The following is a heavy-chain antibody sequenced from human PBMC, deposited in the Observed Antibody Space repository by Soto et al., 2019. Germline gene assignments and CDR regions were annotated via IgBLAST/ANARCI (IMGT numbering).Heavy chain of an antibody. Sequence: ASVKVSCKASGYTFTSYGISWVRQAPGQGLEWMGWISAYNGNTNYAQKLQGRVTMTTDTSTSTAYMELRSLRSDDTAVYYCARVVFGITIFGVVPVDAFDIWGQGTMVTVSS. D-gene: IGHD3-3*01. CDR1: GYTFTSYG. CDR3: ARVVFGITIFGVVPVDAFDI. V-gene: IGHV1-18*01. J-gene: IGHJ3*02. CDR2: ISAYNGNT.